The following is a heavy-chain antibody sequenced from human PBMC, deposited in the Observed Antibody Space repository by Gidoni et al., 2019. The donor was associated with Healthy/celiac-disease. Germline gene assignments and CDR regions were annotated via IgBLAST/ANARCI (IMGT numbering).Heavy chain of an antibody. V-gene: IGHV3-30-3*01. CDR2: ISYDGSNK. J-gene: IGHJ4*02. Sequence: GVRQAPGKGLEWVAVISYDGSNKYYADSVKGRFTISRDNSKNTLYLQMNSLRAEDTAVYYCARESIVGATYYFDYWGQGTLVTVSS. D-gene: IGHD1-26*01. CDR3: ARESIVGATYYFDY.